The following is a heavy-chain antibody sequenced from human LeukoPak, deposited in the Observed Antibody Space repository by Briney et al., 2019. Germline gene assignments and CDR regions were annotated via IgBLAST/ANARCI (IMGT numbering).Heavy chain of an antibody. CDR3: ASHAPNNAEYFQH. D-gene: IGHD1-14*01. Sequence: SETLSLACTVSGGSISSYSWSWVRQPPGKGLEWIGYIYYSGSTNYNPSLKGRVTISVDTSKNQFSLKLTSVTAADTAVYYCASHAPNNAEYFQHWGRAPWSPSPQ. J-gene: IGHJ1*01. CDR1: GGSISSYS. CDR2: IYYSGST. V-gene: IGHV4-59*08.